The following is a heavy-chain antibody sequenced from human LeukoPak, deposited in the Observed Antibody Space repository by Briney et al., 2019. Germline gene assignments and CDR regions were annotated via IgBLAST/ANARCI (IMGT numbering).Heavy chain of an antibody. D-gene: IGHD2-15*01. CDR1: GYTFTSYY. CDR3: ARVTPYCSGGSCYPNYFDY. V-gene: IGHV1-46*01. Sequence: GASVKVSCKASGYTFTSYYMHWVRQAPGQGLEWMGIINPSGGSTSYAQKFQGRVTMIRDTSTSTVYMELSSLRSEDTAVYYCARVTPYCSGGSCYPNYFDYWGQGTLVTVSS. CDR2: INPSGGST. J-gene: IGHJ4*02.